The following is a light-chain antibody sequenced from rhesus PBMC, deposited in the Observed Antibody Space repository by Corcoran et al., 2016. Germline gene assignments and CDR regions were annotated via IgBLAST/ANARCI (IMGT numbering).Light chain of an antibody. V-gene: IGLV2-13*03. Sequence: QAAPTQSPSVSGSPGQSVTISCTGTSSDIGGFKRVSWYQHHPGNAPKLMIYDVSKRPSGISDRFSGSKSANTASLTISGLQAEDEADYYCSSYGSSYIYMFGGGTRLTVL. CDR1: SSDIGGFKR. CDR3: SSYGSSYIYM. CDR2: DVS. J-gene: IGLJ1*01.